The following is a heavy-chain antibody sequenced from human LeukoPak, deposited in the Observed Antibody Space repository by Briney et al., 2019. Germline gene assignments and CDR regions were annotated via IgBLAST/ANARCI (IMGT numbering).Heavy chain of an antibody. D-gene: IGHD6-25*01. CDR1: GFTFSSYG. Sequence: GGCLRLSCAASGFTFSSYGMHWVRQAPGKGLEWVAFIRYDGSNKYYADSVKGRFTISRDNSQNTLYLQMNSLRAEDTAVYYCARRLPGGYYFDYWGQGTLVTVSS. J-gene: IGHJ4*02. CDR3: ARRLPGGYYFDY. CDR2: IRYDGSNK. V-gene: IGHV3-30*02.